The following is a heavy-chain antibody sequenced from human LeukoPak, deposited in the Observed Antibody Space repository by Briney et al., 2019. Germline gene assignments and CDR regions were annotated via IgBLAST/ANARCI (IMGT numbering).Heavy chain of an antibody. D-gene: IGHD3-22*01. CDR2: ISSSSSYI. CDR1: GFTFSSYR. Sequence: KPGGSLRLSCAASGFTFSSYRMNWVRQAPGKGLEWVSFISSSSSYIYYADSVKGRFTISRDNSKNTLYLQMNSLRAEDTAVYYCARDTNYYDSSGYYYAHHDAFDIWGQGTMVTVSS. J-gene: IGHJ3*02. CDR3: ARDTNYYDSSGYYYAHHDAFDI. V-gene: IGHV3-21*01.